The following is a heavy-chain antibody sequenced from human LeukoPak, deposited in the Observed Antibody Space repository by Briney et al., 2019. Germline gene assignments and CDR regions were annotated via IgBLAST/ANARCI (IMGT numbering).Heavy chain of an antibody. Sequence: GGSLRLSCAASGFTFSSYGMHWVRQAPGKGLEWVAFIRYDGSNKYYADSVKGRFTISRDNYKNTLYLQMNGVRAEDTAVYYCANCVGHYYYYYMDVGGKGTTVTVSS. V-gene: IGHV3-30*02. CDR1: GFTFSSYG. CDR3: ANCVGHYYYYYMDV. D-gene: IGHD1-26*01. CDR2: IRYDGSNK. J-gene: IGHJ6*03.